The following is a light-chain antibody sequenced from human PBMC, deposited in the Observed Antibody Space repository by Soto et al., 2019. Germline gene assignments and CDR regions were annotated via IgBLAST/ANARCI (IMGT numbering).Light chain of an antibody. CDR2: ASS. CDR1: QSVSSSY. V-gene: IGKV3-20*01. J-gene: IGKJ1*01. CDR3: QQYGDSSWT. Sequence: EIVLTQSPGTLSSSPGERATLSCRASQSVSSSYLAWYQHKPGQAPRPLIYASSSRATGIPDRFGGSGSGTDFTLTISRLEPEDFAVYYCQQYGDSSWTCGQGTKVEIK.